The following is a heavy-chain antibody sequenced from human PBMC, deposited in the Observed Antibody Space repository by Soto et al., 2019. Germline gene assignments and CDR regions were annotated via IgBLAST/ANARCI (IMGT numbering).Heavy chain of an antibody. D-gene: IGHD1-26*01. CDR1: VWSCRCLG. V-gene: IGHV4-34*01. CDR3: ARGRWELRFDH. J-gene: IGHJ4*02. CDR2: INHSGST. Sequence: SETLDFTFAVCVWSCRCLGWSEIRKPPGKGLEWIGEINHSGSTNYNPSLKSRVTISVDTSKNQFSLKLSSVTAVDTAVSFCARGRWELRFDHWGQGTLVTVSS.